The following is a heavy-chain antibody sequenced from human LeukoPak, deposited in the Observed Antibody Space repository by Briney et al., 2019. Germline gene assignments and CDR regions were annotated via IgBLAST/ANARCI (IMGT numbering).Heavy chain of an antibody. Sequence: GGSLRPSCAASGFTFSSYGMSWVRQAPGRGREGVSAISGSGGSTYYADSVKGRFTISRDNSKNTLYLQMNSLRAEDTAVYYCAKGLSAAGTVYWGQGTLVTVSS. CDR2: ISGSGGST. J-gene: IGHJ4*02. CDR1: GFTFSSYG. V-gene: IGHV3-23*01. CDR3: AKGLSAAGTVY. D-gene: IGHD6-13*01.